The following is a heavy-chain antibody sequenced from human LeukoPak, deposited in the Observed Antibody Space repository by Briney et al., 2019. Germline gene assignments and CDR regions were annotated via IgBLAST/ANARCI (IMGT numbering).Heavy chain of an antibody. CDR2: INHSGST. V-gene: IGHV4-39*07. J-gene: IGHJ4*02. CDR3: ARTARLRILYYFDY. CDR1: GGSISSSSYY. Sequence: SETLSLTCTVSGGSISSSSYYWSWIRQPPGKGLEWIGEINHSGSTNYNPSLKSRVTISVDTSKNQFSLKLSSVTAADTAVYYCARTARLRILYYFDYWGQGTLATVSS. D-gene: IGHD5-12*01.